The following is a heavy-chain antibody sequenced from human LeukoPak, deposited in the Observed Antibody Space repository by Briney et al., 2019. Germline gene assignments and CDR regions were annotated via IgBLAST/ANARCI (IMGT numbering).Heavy chain of an antibody. V-gene: IGHV1-18*01. J-gene: IGHJ4*02. D-gene: IGHD1-26*01. CDR3: ARVGKYEK. CDR1: GYTLTTYG. CDR2: ISVYNGNT. Sequence: ASVKVSCKASGYTLTTYGISWVRQAPGQGLEWMGWISVYNGNTNYAQKLQGRITMTTDTSTRTAYMELRSLRSDDTAVYYCARVGKYEKWGQGTLVTVSS.